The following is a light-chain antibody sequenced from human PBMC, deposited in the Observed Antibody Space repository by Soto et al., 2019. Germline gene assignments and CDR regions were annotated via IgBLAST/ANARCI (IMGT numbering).Light chain of an antibody. V-gene: IGKV1-5*03. CDR3: QQYDSFPRT. J-gene: IGKJ1*01. CDR1: QSISNW. Sequence: DIQMTQSPSTLSASVGDRVTITCRASQSISNWLAWYQQKPGKAPKLLIYKASSLQSGVPSRFSGSGSGTEVPLSISSLQPDDFATYYCQQYDSFPRTFGQGTTVEIK. CDR2: KAS.